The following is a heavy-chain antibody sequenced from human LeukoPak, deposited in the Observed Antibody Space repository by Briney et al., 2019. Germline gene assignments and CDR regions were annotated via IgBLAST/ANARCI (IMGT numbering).Heavy chain of an antibody. CDR2: INPYGGST. CDR3: ARDLDSSRNWFDP. CDR1: GYTFINYY. J-gene: IGHJ5*02. V-gene: IGHV1-46*01. Sequence: ASVKVSCKASGYTFINYYIHWVRQAPGLGLEWMGIINPYGGSTTYAQKFQGRINMTRDTTTSTVYMELSSLRSEDTAVYYCARDLDSSRNWFDPWGQGTLVSVSS. D-gene: IGHD6-13*01.